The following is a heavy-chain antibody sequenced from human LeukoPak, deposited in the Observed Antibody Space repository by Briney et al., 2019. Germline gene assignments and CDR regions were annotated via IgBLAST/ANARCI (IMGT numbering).Heavy chain of an antibody. D-gene: IGHD3-16*01. V-gene: IGHV4-59*08. CDR1: GGSISGTYY. Sequence: PSETLSLTYTVSGGSISGTYYWSWIRQPPGKGLEWIGYIYYTGTTDSNPSLKSRVTISLDTSKNQFSLNLSSVTAADTAVYYCARRWVYDKRAFDAWGQGTMVTVSS. CDR2: IYYTGTT. CDR3: ARRWVYDKRAFDA. J-gene: IGHJ3*01.